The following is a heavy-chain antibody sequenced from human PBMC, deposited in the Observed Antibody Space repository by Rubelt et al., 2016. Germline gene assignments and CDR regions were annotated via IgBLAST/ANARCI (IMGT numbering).Heavy chain of an antibody. V-gene: IGHV3-66*01. CDR3: ARGLDGSASETY. D-gene: IGHD3-22*01. CDR1: GFTVSSNY. Sequence: VQVVESGGGVVQPGRSLRLSCAASGFTVSSNYMSWVRQAPGKGLEWVSVIYSGGSTYYADSVKGRFSIPRDNSKNTLFLQMNILRTEDTAVYYCARGLDGSASETYWGQGTLVTVSS. J-gene: IGHJ4*02. CDR2: IYSGGST.